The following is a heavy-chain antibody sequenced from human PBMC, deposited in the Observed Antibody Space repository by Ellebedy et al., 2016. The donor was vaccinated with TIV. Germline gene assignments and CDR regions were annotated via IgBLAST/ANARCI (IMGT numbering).Heavy chain of an antibody. CDR1: GFSLSSFW. J-gene: IGHJ4*02. Sequence: PGGSLRLSCAASGFSLSSFWMSRVRQAPGKGLESVANINHAGSETYYVDSVKGRFTISRDNAKNSLYLQRDSLRAEDTAVYFCARAPRGGTDYWGQGTLVTVSS. D-gene: IGHD3-10*01. CDR3: ARAPRGGTDY. CDR2: INHAGSET. V-gene: IGHV3-7*03.